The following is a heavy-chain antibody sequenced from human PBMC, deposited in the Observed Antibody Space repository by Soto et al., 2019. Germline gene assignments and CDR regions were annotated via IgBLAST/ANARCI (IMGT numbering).Heavy chain of an antibody. CDR1: GFSLGNAGLG. V-gene: IGHV2-26*04. CDR3: ASTYSSSWYWFDP. CDR2: IFSNDEK. D-gene: IGHD6-13*01. Sequence: QVTVKESGPVLVKPTETLTLTCTVSGFSLGNAGLGVSWSRQPPGKALEWLAHIFSNDEKSYSTSLKSRLTISKDTSKSQVVLTMTNMDPVDTATYYCASTYSSSWYWFDPWGQGTLVTVSP. J-gene: IGHJ5*02.